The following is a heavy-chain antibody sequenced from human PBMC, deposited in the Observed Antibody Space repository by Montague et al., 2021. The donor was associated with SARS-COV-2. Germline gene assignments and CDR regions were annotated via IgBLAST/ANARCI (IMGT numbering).Heavy chain of an antibody. CDR2: IFYNGST. D-gene: IGHD2-21*01. CDR1: FGSISTYY. CDR3: ARQDAWAYCGDECYRGWFDS. Sequence: SETLSLTCTGSFGSISTYYWSWIRQPPGKGLEWIGFIFYNGSTKYNPSLKRRVSISLGTSKNQFSLKLSSVTAADTAVYYCARQDAWAYCGDECYRGWFDSWGQGTLVTVSS. J-gene: IGHJ5*01. V-gene: IGHV4-59*01.